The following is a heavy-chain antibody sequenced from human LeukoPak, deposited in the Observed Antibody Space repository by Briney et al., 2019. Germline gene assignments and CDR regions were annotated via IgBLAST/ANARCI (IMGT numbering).Heavy chain of an antibody. Sequence: SETLSLTCAVYGGSFSGYYWSWIRQPPGKGLEWIGEINHSGSTNYNPSLKSRVTISVDTSKNQFSLKLSSVTAADTAVYYCARRWRYSSGWYYGYWGQGTLVTVSS. CDR2: INHSGST. J-gene: IGHJ4*02. CDR3: ARRWRYSSGWYYGY. V-gene: IGHV4-34*01. CDR1: GGSFSGYY. D-gene: IGHD6-19*01.